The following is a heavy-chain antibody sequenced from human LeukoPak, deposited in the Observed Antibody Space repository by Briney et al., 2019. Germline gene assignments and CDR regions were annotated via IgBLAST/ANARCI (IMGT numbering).Heavy chain of an antibody. CDR2: INPNSGGT. Sequence: GASVKVSCKASGYAFTDFYIHWVRQAPGQGLEWMGWINPNSGGTTYAQKFQGRVTMTTDTSISTAYLELNGLRSDDTAVYYCVRNLDYGAGSFSNWGQGAIVTVS. CDR3: VRNLDYGAGSFSN. CDR1: GYAFTDFY. V-gene: IGHV1-2*02. J-gene: IGHJ4*02. D-gene: IGHD3-10*01.